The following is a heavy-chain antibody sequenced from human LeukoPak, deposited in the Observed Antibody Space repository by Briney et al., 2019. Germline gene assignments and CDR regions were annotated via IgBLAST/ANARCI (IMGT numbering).Heavy chain of an antibody. D-gene: IGHD4-23*01. CDR3: ARGGRKAAGRNSGVPLFDS. V-gene: IGHV4-39*07. CDR2: IYYSGST. J-gene: IGHJ4*02. Sequence: PSETLSLTCTVSVGSISSSSYYWGWIRQPPGKGLEWIGSIYYSGSTYYNPSLKSRVTISVDTSKNQFSLKLSSVTAADTAVYYCARGGRKAAGRNSGVPLFDSWGQGTLVTVSS. CDR1: VGSISSSSYY.